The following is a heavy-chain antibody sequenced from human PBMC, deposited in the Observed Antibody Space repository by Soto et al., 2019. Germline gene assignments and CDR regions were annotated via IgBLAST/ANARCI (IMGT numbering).Heavy chain of an antibody. D-gene: IGHD2-2*01. CDR3: ATVEHIVVVPAAMGYGY. CDR2: FDPEDGET. V-gene: IGHV1-24*01. Sequence: ASLKVSCKVSGYTLTELSMHWVRQAPGKGLEWMGGFDPEDGETIYAQKFQGRVTMTEDTSTDTAYMELSSLRSEDTAVYYCATVEHIVVVPAAMGYGYWGQGTLVTVSS. J-gene: IGHJ4*02. CDR1: GYTLTELS.